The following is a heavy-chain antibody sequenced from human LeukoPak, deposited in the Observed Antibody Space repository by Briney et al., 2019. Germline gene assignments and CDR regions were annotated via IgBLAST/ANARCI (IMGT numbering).Heavy chain of an antibody. CDR1: GGSISSSSYY. CDR3: ARGGGLDYYYYGMDV. Sequence: PSETLSLTCTVSGGSISSSSYYWGWIRQPPGKGLEWIGSIYYSGSTYYNPSLKSRVTISVDTSKNQFSLKLSSVTAADTAVYYCARGGGLDYYYYGMDVWGQGTTVTVSS. CDR2: IYYSGST. D-gene: IGHD3-10*01. V-gene: IGHV4-39*07. J-gene: IGHJ6*02.